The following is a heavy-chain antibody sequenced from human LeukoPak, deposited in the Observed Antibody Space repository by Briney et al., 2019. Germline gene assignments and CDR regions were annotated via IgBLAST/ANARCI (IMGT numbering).Heavy chain of an antibody. J-gene: IGHJ6*02. D-gene: IGHD2-21*01. Sequence: PSETLSLTCTVSGGSISSYYCTGVRQPPEKGLEWIGYIYYSGNTYYNPSLKSRVTISLDTSKNQFSLNLSSLTAADTAVYYLARYVYTLLRAIYVWGHGTTVTVSS. CDR1: GGSISSYY. CDR2: IYYSGNT. V-gene: IGHV4-59*01. CDR3: ARYVYTLLRAIYV.